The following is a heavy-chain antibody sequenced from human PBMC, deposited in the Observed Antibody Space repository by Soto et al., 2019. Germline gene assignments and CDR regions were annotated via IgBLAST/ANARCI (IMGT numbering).Heavy chain of an antibody. CDR3: ARDYDILTGSPHDAFDI. CDR1: GFTFRSYA. CDR2: ISGSGDST. Sequence: GGSLRLSCAASGFTFRSYAMSWVRQAPGKGLEWVSTISGSGDSTYYADSVKGRFTISRDNSKDTLNLQMNSLRAEDTAVYYCARDYDILTGSPHDAFDIWGQGTMVTVSS. V-gene: IGHV3-23*01. J-gene: IGHJ3*02. D-gene: IGHD3-9*01.